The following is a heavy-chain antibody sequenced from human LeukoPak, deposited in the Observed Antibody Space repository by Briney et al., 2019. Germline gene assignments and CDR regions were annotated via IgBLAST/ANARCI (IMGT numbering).Heavy chain of an antibody. Sequence: SETLSLTCTVSGGSISSYYWSWIRQPPGKGLEWIGYIYYSGSTNYNPSLKSRVTISVDTSKNQFSLKLSSVTAADTAVYYRARGDYGSGSYVDYWGQGTLVTVSS. CDR1: GGSISSYY. D-gene: IGHD3-10*01. CDR2: IYYSGST. J-gene: IGHJ4*02. V-gene: IGHV4-59*01. CDR3: ARGDYGSGSYVDY.